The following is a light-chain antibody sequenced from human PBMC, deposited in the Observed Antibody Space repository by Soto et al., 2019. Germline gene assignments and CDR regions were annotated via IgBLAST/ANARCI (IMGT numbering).Light chain of an antibody. CDR2: DAS. Sequence: EIVLTQSPGTLSLSPGERATLSCRASQSVSSSYLAWYQQKPGQAPRVLIYDASSRATGIPDRFSGSGSETDFTLTISRLEPEDFAVYYCQQYGSSPYTFGQGTKLEIK. J-gene: IGKJ2*01. CDR3: QQYGSSPYT. V-gene: IGKV3-20*01. CDR1: QSVSSSY.